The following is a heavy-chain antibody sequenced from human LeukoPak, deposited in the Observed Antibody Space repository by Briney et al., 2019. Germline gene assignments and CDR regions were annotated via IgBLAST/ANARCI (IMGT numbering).Heavy chain of an antibody. V-gene: IGHV1-2*02. Sequence: GASVKVSCKASGYTFTGYYMHWVRQAPGQGLEWMGWINPNSGGTNYAQKFQGRVTMTRDTSISTAYMELSRLRSDDTAVYYCARDRIQLWRTLYYYYYMDVWGKGTTVTISS. CDR2: INPNSGGT. CDR3: ARDRIQLWRTLYYYYYMDV. CDR1: GYTFTGYY. D-gene: IGHD5-18*01. J-gene: IGHJ6*03.